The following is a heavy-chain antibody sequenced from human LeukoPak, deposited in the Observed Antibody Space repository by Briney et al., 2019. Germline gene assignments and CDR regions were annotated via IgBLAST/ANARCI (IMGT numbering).Heavy chain of an antibody. Sequence: PGGSLRLSCAASGFTFSSYAMHWVRQAPGKGLEWVAVISYDGSNKYYADSVKGRFTISRDNSKNTLYLQMNSLRAEDTAVYYCAREGYGDSVLYDYWGQGTLVTVSS. CDR2: ISYDGSNK. D-gene: IGHD4-17*01. CDR3: AREGYGDSVLYDY. J-gene: IGHJ4*02. V-gene: IGHV3-30-3*01. CDR1: GFTFSSYA.